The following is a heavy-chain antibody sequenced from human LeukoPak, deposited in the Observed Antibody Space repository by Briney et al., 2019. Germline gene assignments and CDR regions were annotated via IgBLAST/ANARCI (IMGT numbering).Heavy chain of an antibody. D-gene: IGHD3-10*01. Sequence: PSETLSLTCTVSGGSISSSYSYWGWIRQPPGKGLEWIGEINHSGSTNYNPSLKSRVTISVDTSKNQFSLKLSSVTAADTAVYYCARGGLLLQYYYGSGSYKNFGYWGQGTLVTVSS. CDR1: GGSISSSYSY. CDR2: INHSGST. J-gene: IGHJ4*02. CDR3: ARGGLLLQYYYGSGSYKNFGY. V-gene: IGHV4-39*07.